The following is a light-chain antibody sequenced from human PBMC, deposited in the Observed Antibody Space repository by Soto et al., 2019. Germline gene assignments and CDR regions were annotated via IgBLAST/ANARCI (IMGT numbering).Light chain of an antibody. V-gene: IGKV1-17*03. CDR2: SAS. CDR1: QAVRTY. J-gene: IGKJ1*01. Sequence: DIRMTQSPSAMSASVGDRVTITCRASQAVRTYLAWFQQKPGKVPKRLIFSASSLRSGVPSTFSGNGSGTEFTLTISSLQPEDFATFYCLQSYKYPWTFGQGTKVDIK. CDR3: LQSYKYPWT.